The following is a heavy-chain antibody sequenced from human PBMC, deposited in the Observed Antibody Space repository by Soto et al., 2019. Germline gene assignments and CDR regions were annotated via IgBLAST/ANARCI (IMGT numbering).Heavy chain of an antibody. J-gene: IGHJ4*02. Sequence: GGSLRLSCAASGLIFSNYKMHWVRQAPGKGLVWVSRINTDGSITDYADSVKGRFTVSRDNPKNTLYLQMNSLRAEDTSVYYCARDTDGLHYWGQGTLVTVSS. CDR3: ARDTDGLHY. V-gene: IGHV3-74*01. CDR1: GLIFSNYK. CDR2: INTDGSIT.